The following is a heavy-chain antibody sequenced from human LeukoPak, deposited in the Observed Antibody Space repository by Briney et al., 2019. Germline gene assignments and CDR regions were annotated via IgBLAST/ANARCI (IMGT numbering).Heavy chain of an antibody. Sequence: SETLSLTCTVSGGSISSGGYYWSWIRQHLGKGLEWIGYIYYSGSTYYNPSLKSRVTISVDTSKNQFSLKLSSVTAADTAVYYCASSMTTLQNFDYWGQGTLVTVSS. D-gene: IGHD4-11*01. V-gene: IGHV4-31*03. J-gene: IGHJ4*02. CDR2: IYYSGST. CDR1: GGSISSGGYY. CDR3: ASSMTTLQNFDY.